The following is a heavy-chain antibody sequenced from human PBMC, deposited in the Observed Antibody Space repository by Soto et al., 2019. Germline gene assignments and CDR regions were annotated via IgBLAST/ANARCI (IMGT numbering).Heavy chain of an antibody. Sequence: SGFTFSSYGMHWVRQAPGKGLEWVAVIWYDGSNKYYTDSVKGRFTISRDNSKNTLYLQMNSLRAEDTAVYYCARDLYDSSGPGPHNWFDPWGQGTLVTVSS. J-gene: IGHJ5*02. D-gene: IGHD3-22*01. V-gene: IGHV3-33*01. CDR2: IWYDGSNK. CDR3: ARDLYDSSGPGPHNWFDP. CDR1: GFTFSSYG.